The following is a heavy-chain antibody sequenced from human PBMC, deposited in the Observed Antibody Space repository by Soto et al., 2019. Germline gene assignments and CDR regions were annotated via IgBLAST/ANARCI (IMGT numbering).Heavy chain of an antibody. CDR2: MYHSGNT. J-gene: IGHJ5*02. V-gene: IGHV4-31*03. CDR3: VRYYYDSTGLNWFDP. D-gene: IGHD3-22*01. Sequence: SETLSLTCTVSGGSISSGDFYCSWIRQHPGKGLEWIGYMYHSGNTYYNPSLKSRVTMSLDTSKNQFSLKLTSVTAADTAVYYCVRYYYDSTGLNWFDPWGQGTLVTVSS. CDR1: GGSISSGDFY.